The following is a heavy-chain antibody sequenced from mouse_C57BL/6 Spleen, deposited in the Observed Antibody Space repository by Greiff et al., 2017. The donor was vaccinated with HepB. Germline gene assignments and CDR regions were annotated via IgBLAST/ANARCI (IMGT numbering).Heavy chain of an antibody. CDR1: GYTFTSYW. V-gene: IGHV1-52*01. D-gene: IGHD2-3*01. CDR2: IDPSDSDT. J-gene: IGHJ4*01. Sequence: QVQLQQPGAELVRPGSSVKLSCKASGYTFTSYWMHWVKQRPIQGLEWIGNIDPSDSDTHYNQKFKDKATLTVDKSSSTAYMQLSSLTSEDSAVYYCARDGPSSMDYWGQGTSVTVSS. CDR3: ARDGPSSMDY.